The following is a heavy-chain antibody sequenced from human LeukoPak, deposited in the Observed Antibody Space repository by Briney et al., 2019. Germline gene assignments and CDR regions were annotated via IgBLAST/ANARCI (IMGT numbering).Heavy chain of an antibody. D-gene: IGHD3-22*01. CDR2: IKQDGSEK. CDR1: GFTFSSYW. V-gene: IGHV3-7*01. Sequence: GGSLRLSCAASGFTFSSYWMSWVRQAPGKGLEWVSNIKQDGSEKYYVESVKGRFTISRDNAKNSLYLQMNRLRAEDTAVYYCARSSSGYYSSDYWGQGTLVTVSS. J-gene: IGHJ4*02. CDR3: ARSSSGYYSSDY.